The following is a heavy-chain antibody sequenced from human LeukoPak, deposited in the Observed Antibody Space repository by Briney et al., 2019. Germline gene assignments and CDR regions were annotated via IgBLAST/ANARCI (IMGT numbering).Heavy chain of an antibody. Sequence: PSQTLSLTCTVSGGSISSGGHSWSWIRQPPGKGLEWIGYIYHSGSGSTYYNPSLKSRVTISIDKSKNQFSLKLNSVTAADTAVYYCARGTGDYWGQGTLVTVSS. CDR2: IYHSGSGST. V-gene: IGHV4-30-2*01. CDR1: GGSISSGGHS. CDR3: ARGTGDY. D-gene: IGHD1-1*01. J-gene: IGHJ4*02.